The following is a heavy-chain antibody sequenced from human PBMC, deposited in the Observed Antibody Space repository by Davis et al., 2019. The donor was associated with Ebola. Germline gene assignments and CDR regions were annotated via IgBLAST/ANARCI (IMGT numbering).Heavy chain of an antibody. D-gene: IGHD2-2*01. J-gene: IGHJ3*02. CDR2: IYWDDDK. CDR1: RSSLRTRAVD. CDR3: AHSQLQDPFDI. V-gene: IGHV2-5*02. Sequence: SGPPLVIPTHTLTLLCTLSRSSLRTRAVDVGCIRQPPGKALEWLALIYWDDDKRYSPSLKSRLTSTKDTSKNQVVLTMTNMDPLDTATYYCAHSQLQDPFDIRGQGTMVTVSS.